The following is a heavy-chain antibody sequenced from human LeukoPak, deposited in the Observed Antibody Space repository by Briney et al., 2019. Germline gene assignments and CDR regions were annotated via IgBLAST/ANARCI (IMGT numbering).Heavy chain of an antibody. CDR1: GFTFSSYA. Sequence: GGSLRLSCAASGFTFSSYAMSWVRQAPGKGVEWVSAISGSGGSRYYADWVKGRFTIYGDNSKNTLYLQMNSLRAEDTAVYYCAKDVDYYDSSFDFDYWGQGTLVTVSS. V-gene: IGHV3-23*01. CDR2: ISGSGGSR. D-gene: IGHD3-22*01. J-gene: IGHJ4*02. CDR3: AKDVDYYDSSFDFDY.